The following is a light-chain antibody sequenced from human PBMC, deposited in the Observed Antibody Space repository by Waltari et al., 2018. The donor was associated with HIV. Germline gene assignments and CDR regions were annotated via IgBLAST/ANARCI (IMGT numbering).Light chain of an antibody. CDR2: EAS. CDR3: METIQLPSFT. J-gene: IGKJ4*01. CDR1: QRLVHNDGKTY. Sequence: DVVMTQSPLSLSVTPGQSASISCKSSQRLVHNDGKTYLYWYLQKAGQPPQLLIYEASNRFAGVPNRFSGSGSGTDFTLKISRVEAEDVVIYYCMETIQLPSFTFGGGTKVEIK. V-gene: IGKV2D-29*01.